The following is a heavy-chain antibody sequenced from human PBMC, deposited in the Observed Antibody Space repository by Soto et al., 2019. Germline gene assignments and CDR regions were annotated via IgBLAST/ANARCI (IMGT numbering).Heavy chain of an antibody. CDR2: INHSGSP. J-gene: IGHJ5*02. Sequence: SETLSLTCAVYGGSFSGYYWSWIRQPPGKGLEWIGEINHSGSPNYNPSLKSRVTISVDTSKNQFSLKLSSVTAADTAVYYCARGGEVDSSSSPWFDPWGQGTLVTVSS. V-gene: IGHV4-34*01. D-gene: IGHD6-6*01. CDR3: ARGGEVDSSSSPWFDP. CDR1: GGSFSGYY.